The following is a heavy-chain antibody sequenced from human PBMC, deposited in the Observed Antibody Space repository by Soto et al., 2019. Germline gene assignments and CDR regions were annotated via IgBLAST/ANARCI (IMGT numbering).Heavy chain of an antibody. D-gene: IGHD6-19*01. V-gene: IGHV4-59*01. CDR3: ASDRSSGWDQGYGMDV. J-gene: IGHJ6*02. Sequence: SETLSLTCTVSGGSISTYYWSWIRQPPGKGPEWIGYIYYSGSTSYNPSLKSRVTISVDTSKNQFSLKLRSVTAADTAVYYCASDRSSGWDQGYGMDVWGQGTTVTVYS. CDR1: GGSISTYY. CDR2: IYYSGST.